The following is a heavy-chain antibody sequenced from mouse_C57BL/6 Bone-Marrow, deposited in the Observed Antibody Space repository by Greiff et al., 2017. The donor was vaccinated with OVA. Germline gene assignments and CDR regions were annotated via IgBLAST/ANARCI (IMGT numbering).Heavy chain of an antibody. Sequence: VQLQQSGPELVKPGASVKISCKASGYSFTDYNMNWVKQSNGKSLEWIGVINPNYGTTSYNQKFKGKATLTVDQSSSTAYMQLNSLTSEESAVYYCARGITTVPYYYAMDYWGQGTSVTVSS. CDR3: ARGITTVPYYYAMDY. J-gene: IGHJ4*01. V-gene: IGHV1-39*01. D-gene: IGHD1-1*01. CDR1: GYSFTDYN. CDR2: INPNYGTT.